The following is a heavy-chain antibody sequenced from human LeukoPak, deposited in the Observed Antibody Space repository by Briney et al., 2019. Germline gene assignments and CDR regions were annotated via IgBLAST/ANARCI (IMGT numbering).Heavy chain of an antibody. V-gene: IGHV1-69*04. CDR3: ASPYYHDSSGYYYSYYFDY. CDR2: IIPILGIA. Sequence: ASVKVSCKASGGTFSSYAISWVRQAPGQGLEWMGRIIPILGIANYAQKFQGRVTIAADKSTSTAYMELSSLRSEDTAVYYCASPYYHDSSGYYYSYYFDYWGQGTLVTVSS. D-gene: IGHD3-22*01. CDR1: GGTFSSYA. J-gene: IGHJ4*02.